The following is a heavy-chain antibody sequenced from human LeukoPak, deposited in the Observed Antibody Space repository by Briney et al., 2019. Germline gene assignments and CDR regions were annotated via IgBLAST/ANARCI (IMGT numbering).Heavy chain of an antibody. CDR2: IYSDGTT. D-gene: IGHD6-19*01. Sequence: AGGSLRLSCAASGLTVSSNYMSWVRQAPGKGLEWVSVIYSDGTTYYADSVKGRFIISRDNSKNTLYLQMNNVRAEDTAVYYCAREGSSGWYEFWFDPWGQGTLVTVSS. CDR1: GLTVSSNY. J-gene: IGHJ5*02. CDR3: AREGSSGWYEFWFDP. V-gene: IGHV3-66*01.